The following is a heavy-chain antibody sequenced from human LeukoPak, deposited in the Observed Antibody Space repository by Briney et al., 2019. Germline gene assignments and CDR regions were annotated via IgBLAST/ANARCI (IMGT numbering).Heavy chain of an antibody. V-gene: IGHV3-7*01. CDR2: IKQDGSEK. CDR1: GFTFSRYW. D-gene: IGHD3-22*01. CDR3: ARAYYDSSGYFDY. J-gene: IGHJ4*02. Sequence: GGSLRLSCAASGFTFSRYWMSWVRQAPGKGLEWVANIKQDGSEKYYVDSVKGRFTISRDNAKNSLYLQMNSLRAEDTAVYYCARAYYDSSGYFDYWGQGTLVTVSS.